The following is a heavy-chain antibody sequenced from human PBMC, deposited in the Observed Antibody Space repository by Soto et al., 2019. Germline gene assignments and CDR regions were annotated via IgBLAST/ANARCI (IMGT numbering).Heavy chain of an antibody. CDR2: IYYSGST. J-gene: IGHJ4*02. CDR3: AGGLRPTTSRPQN. CDR1: GGSISSSSYY. V-gene: IGHV4-39*01. D-gene: IGHD3-16*01. Sequence: SETLSLTCTVSGGSISSSSYYWGWIRQPPGKGLEWIGSIYYSGSTYYNPSLKSRVTISVDTAKHQFSLKLSSVTAAGTAVYYCAGGLRPTTSRPQNLGQGTLVTVSS.